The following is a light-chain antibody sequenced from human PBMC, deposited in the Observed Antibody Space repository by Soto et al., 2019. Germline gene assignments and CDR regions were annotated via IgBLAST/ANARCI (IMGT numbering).Light chain of an antibody. CDR1: PSVSSN. CDR2: GAS. V-gene: IGKV3-15*01. J-gene: IGKJ1*01. CDR3: QQYNNWPRT. Sequence: EIVMTQSPATLSVSPGERATLYCRASPSVSSNLAWYLQKPGQAPRLLIYGASTRATGIPARFSGSGSGSEFTLTISSLQSEDFAVYYCQQYNNWPRTFGQGTKVDIK.